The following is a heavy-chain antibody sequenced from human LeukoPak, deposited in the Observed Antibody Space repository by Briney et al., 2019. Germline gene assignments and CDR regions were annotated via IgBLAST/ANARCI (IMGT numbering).Heavy chain of an antibody. D-gene: IGHD3-22*01. Sequence: ASVKVSCKASGYTFTGYYMHWVRQAPGQGLEWMGWINPNSGGTNYAQKFQGRVTMTRDTSISTAYMELSRLRSDDTAVYYCARIFNYYDSSGYYYRNGWFDPWCQGTLVTVSS. CDR1: GYTFTGYY. J-gene: IGHJ5*02. CDR2: INPNSGGT. V-gene: IGHV1-2*02. CDR3: ARIFNYYDSSGYYYRNGWFDP.